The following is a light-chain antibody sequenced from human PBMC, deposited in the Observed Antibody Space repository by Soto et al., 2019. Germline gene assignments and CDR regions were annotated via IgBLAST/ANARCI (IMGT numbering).Light chain of an antibody. J-gene: IGLJ1*01. Sequence: SYELTQPPSVSVSPGQTARITCSGDALPKQYAYWYQQKPGQAPVLVIYKDSERPSGIPERFSGSSSGTTVTLTISGVQAEDDSEYYCQSADSSGTYYVFGTGTKATVL. CDR1: ALPKQY. V-gene: IGLV3-25*03. CDR3: QSADSSGTYYV. CDR2: KDS.